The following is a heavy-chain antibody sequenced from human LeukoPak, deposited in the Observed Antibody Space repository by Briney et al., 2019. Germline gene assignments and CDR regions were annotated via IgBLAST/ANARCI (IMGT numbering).Heavy chain of an antibody. CDR1: GGSFSGYY. CDR3: ARDVPSTAMAPPYYYYYIDV. V-gene: IGHV4-34*01. D-gene: IGHD5-18*01. Sequence: PSETLSLTCAVYGGSFSGYYWSWIRQPPGKGLEWIGEINHSGSTNYNPSLKSRVTISVDTSKNQFPLKLSSVTAADTAVYYCARDVPSTAMAPPYYYYYIDVWGKGTTVTISS. CDR2: INHSGST. J-gene: IGHJ6*03.